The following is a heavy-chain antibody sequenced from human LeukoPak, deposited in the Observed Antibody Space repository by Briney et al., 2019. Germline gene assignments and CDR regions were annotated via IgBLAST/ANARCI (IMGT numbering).Heavy chain of an antibody. CDR1: GGTFSSYA. D-gene: IGHD4-17*01. CDR3: ARGDGDYVLYGMDV. J-gene: IGHJ6*02. CDR2: IIPILGIA. Sequence: ASVKVSCKASGGTFSSYAISWVRQAPGQGLEWMGRIIPILGIANYAQKFQGRVTITADKSTSTAYMELSGLRSEDTAVYYCARGDGDYVLYGMDVWGQGTTVTVSS. V-gene: IGHV1-69*04.